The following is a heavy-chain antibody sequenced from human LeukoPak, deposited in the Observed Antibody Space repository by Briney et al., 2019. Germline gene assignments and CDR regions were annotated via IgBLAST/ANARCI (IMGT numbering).Heavy chain of an antibody. CDR1: GGSISSGGYY. D-gene: IGHD5-18*01. V-gene: IGHV4-31*03. Sequence: PSETLSLACTVSGGSISSGGYYWSWIRQHPGKGLEWIGYIYYSGSTYYNPSLKSRVTISVDTSKNQFSLKLSSVTAADTAVYYCARAGKRGYPTEFDYWGQGTLVTVSS. CDR2: IYYSGST. CDR3: ARAGKRGYPTEFDY. J-gene: IGHJ4*02.